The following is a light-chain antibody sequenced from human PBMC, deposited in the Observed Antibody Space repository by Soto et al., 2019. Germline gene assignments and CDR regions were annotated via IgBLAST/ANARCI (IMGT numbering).Light chain of an antibody. V-gene: IGKV3-15*01. CDR1: QSVSSN. CDR3: QQYGSSPPVT. CDR2: GAS. Sequence: IIMTQSPAAVAVSPGERATLSCRASQSVSSNLAWYQQKPGQAPRLLIYGASTRATGIPARFSGSGSGTDFTLTISRREPADFAVYYCQQYGSSPPVTFGQGTKVDI. J-gene: IGKJ1*01.